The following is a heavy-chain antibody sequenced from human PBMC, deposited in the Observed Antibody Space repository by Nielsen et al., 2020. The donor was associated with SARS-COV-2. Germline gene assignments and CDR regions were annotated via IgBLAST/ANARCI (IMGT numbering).Heavy chain of an antibody. J-gene: IGHJ4*02. CDR2: IIPILGIA. V-gene: IGHV1-69*02. Sequence: SVKVSCKASGGTFSSYTISWVRQAPGQGLEWMGRIIPILGIANYAQKFQGRVTITADTSTSTAYMELRSLRSDDTAVYYCARAGASYGSLLFDYWGQGTLVTVSS. CDR3: ARAGASYGSLLFDY. CDR1: GGTFSSYT. D-gene: IGHD5-18*01.